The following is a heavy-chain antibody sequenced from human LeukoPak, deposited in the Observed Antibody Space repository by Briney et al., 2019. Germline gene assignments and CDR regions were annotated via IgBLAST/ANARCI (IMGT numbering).Heavy chain of an antibody. CDR1: GFTFSSYA. D-gene: IGHD3-10*01. CDR2: ISGSGGST. V-gene: IGHV3-23*01. Sequence: GGSLRLSCAASGFTFSSYAMSWVRQAPGKGLEWVSAISGSGGSTYYADSVKGRFTISRDNSKNTLYLQMNSLRAEDTAVYYCAKVAKYYYGPETFYFFEQWGQGTPVTASS. J-gene: IGHJ4*02. CDR3: AKVAKYYYGPETFYFFEQ.